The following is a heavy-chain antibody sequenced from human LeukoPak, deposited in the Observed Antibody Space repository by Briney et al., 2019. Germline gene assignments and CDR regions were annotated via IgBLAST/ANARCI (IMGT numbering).Heavy chain of an antibody. D-gene: IGHD1-1*01. V-gene: IGHV3-74*01. J-gene: IGHJ5*02. Sequence: GGSLRLSCAASGFTFSSYLMNWVRQAPGKGLVWVSNIKSDGSWTTYADSVKGRFTISRDNAKNTLYLQMNSLRDEDTAVYFRVRETAYRFDPWGQGTLVIVSS. CDR2: IKSDGSWT. CDR1: GFTFSSYL. CDR3: VRETAYRFDP.